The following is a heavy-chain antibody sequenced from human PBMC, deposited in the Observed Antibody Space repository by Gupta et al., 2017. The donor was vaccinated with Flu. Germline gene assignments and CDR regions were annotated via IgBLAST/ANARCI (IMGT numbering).Heavy chain of an antibody. V-gene: IGHV4-39*01. Sequence: QLQLQESGPGMVKPSGTLSLTCTVSGGSISSSSDYWGWIRQPPGKGLEWIGSIYYSGSAYFNPSLKSRVTISVDTSKNQFSLKLSSVTAADTAVYYCARHPTCESAAACWFDPWGQGTLVTVSS. CDR2: IYYSGSA. CDR1: GGSISSSSDY. D-gene: IGHD6-13*01. CDR3: ARHPTCESAAACWFDP. J-gene: IGHJ5*02.